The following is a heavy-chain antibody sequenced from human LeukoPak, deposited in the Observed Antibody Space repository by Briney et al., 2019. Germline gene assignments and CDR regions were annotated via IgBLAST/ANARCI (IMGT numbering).Heavy chain of an antibody. D-gene: IGHD2-2*01. CDR2: ISGSGGST. CDR3: AKVTRPIVVVPAAIGYFDY. CDR1: GFTFSSYA. Sequence: GSLRLSCAASGFTFSSYAMSWVRQAPGKGLEWVSAISGSGGSTYYADSVKGRFAISRDNSKNTLYLQMNSLRAEDTAVYYCAKVTRPIVVVPAAIGYFDYWGQGTLVTVSS. J-gene: IGHJ4*02. V-gene: IGHV3-23*01.